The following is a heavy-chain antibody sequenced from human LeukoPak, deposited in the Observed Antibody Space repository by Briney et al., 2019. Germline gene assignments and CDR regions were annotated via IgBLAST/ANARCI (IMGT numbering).Heavy chain of an antibody. CDR1: GFTFSIYW. J-gene: IGHJ6*03. CDR3: ARGITIFGVVISALRYMDV. D-gene: IGHD3-3*01. CDR2: IRQDGSEK. V-gene: IGHV3-7*01. Sequence: GGSLRLSCAASGFTFSIYWMSWVRQAPGKGVEWVANIRQDGSEKYYGDSVRGRFTLSRDNAKNTLYLHMNSVRAEDTAVYHCARGITIFGVVISALRYMDVWGKGPTVTVPS.